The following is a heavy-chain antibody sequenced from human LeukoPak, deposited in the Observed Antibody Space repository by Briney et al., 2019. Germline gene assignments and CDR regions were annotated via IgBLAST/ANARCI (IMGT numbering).Heavy chain of an antibody. CDR3: AKGKIVVVPAANDY. D-gene: IGHD2-2*01. CDR1: GFTFSSYS. V-gene: IGHV3-21*04. Sequence: GGSLRLSCAASGFTFSSYSMNWVRQAPGKGLEWVSSISSSSSYIYYADSVKGRFTISRDNSKNTLYLQMNSLRAEDTAVYYCAKGKIVVVPAANDYWGQGTLVTVSS. CDR2: ISSSSSYI. J-gene: IGHJ4*02.